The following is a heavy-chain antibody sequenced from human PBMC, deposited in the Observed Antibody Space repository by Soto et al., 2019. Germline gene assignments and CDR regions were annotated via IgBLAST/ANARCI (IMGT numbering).Heavy chain of an antibody. J-gene: IGHJ4*02. CDR1: GGSISSGGYY. Sequence: SETLSLTCTVSGGSISSGGYYWSWIRQHPGKGLEWIGYIYYSGSTYYNPSLKSRVTISVDRSKNQFSLKLSSVTAADTAVFYCARGVYNAIFGVISLDYWGQGTLVTVSS. CDR3: ARGVYNAIFGVISLDY. CDR2: IYYSGST. V-gene: IGHV4-31*03. D-gene: IGHD3-3*01.